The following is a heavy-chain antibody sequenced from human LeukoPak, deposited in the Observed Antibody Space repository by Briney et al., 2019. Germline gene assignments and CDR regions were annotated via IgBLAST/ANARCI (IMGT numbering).Heavy chain of an antibody. CDR2: ISSSSSYI. D-gene: IGHD3-10*01. Sequence: GGSLRLSCAASGFTFSSYSMNWVRQAPGKGLEWVSSISSSSSYIYYADSVKGRFTISRDNAKNMLYLQMISLRAEDTAVYYCAKGGYYYGSGSYYNEYYYYYMDVWGTGTTVTVSS. CDR3: AKGGYYYGSGSYYNEYYYYYMDV. V-gene: IGHV3-21*04. CDR1: GFTFSSYS. J-gene: IGHJ6*03.